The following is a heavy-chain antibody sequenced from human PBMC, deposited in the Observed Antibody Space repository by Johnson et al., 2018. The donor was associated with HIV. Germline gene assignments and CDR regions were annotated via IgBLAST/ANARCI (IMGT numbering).Heavy chain of an antibody. D-gene: IGHD6-19*01. CDR1: GFTFRNYG. CDR2: ISYDGSDK. J-gene: IGHJ3*02. Sequence: QVQLVESGGGVVQPGRSLRLSCAASGFTFRNYGIHWVRQAPGKGLEWVAVISYDGSDKYYADSVKGRFTISRDNAKNSLYLQMNSLTAEDTAVYYCARVGHSSGWFSRLGGAFDMWGPGTMVTVSS. V-gene: IGHV3-30*03. CDR3: ARVGHSSGWFSRLGGAFDM.